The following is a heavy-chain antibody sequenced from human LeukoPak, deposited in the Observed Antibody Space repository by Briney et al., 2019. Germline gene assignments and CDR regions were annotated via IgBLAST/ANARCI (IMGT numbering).Heavy chain of an antibody. CDR3: ARRVGGTPDY. J-gene: IGHJ4*02. Sequence: PGGSLRLSCAASGFTFRNHAMTWVRQAPGKGLEWVSAIGGDGRGTDYADSVKGRLTISRDNSKNTLYLQMNGLRVEDTARYYCARRVGGTPDYWGPGTQVTVSS. CDR1: GFTFRNHA. CDR2: IGGDGRGT. V-gene: IGHV3-23*01. D-gene: IGHD1-26*01.